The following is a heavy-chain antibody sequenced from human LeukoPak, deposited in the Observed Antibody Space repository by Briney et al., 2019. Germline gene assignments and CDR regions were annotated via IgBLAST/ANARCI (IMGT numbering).Heavy chain of an antibody. CDR2: IYYSGST. CDR3: ARDSRFGPRAKIDY. Sequence: PSETLSLTCTVSGGSISSYYWSWIRQLPGKGLEWIGYIYYSGSTNYNPSLKSRVTISVDTSKNQFSLKLSSVTAADTAVYYCARDSRFGPRAKIDYWGQGTLVTVSS. CDR1: GGSISSYY. D-gene: IGHD3-10*01. V-gene: IGHV4-59*01. J-gene: IGHJ4*02.